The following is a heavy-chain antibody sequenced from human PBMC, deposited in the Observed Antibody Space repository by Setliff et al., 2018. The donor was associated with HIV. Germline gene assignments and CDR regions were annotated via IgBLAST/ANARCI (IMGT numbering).Heavy chain of an antibody. CDR1: GGSISSSSYY. CDR2: IHHSGNT. V-gene: IGHV4-39*07. CDR3: ARGVHCTSTTCYPSFYFDY. Sequence: KPSETLSLTCTVSGGSISSSSYYWGWIRQSPGKGLEWIASIHHSGNTYHNPSLKSRVTMSVDTSKNQVSLKLTSVTAEDTAVFYCARGVHCTSTTCYPSFYFDYWGQGIMVTVSS. J-gene: IGHJ4*02. D-gene: IGHD2-2*01.